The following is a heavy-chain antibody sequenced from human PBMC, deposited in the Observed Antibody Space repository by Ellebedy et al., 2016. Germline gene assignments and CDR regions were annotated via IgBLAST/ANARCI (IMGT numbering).Heavy chain of an antibody. D-gene: IGHD3-3*01. Sequence: GGSLRLSCAASGLIFTNAWMTWVRQAPGKGLEWVGRIKSKTDGGTTDYGAPVKGRFSISRDDSKSTLFLEMNSLRTEDTAVYFCATDDRRDVLRFMEQPKAIYFYGLDVWGPGTTVTVSS. J-gene: IGHJ6*02. CDR2: IKSKTDGGTT. CDR3: ATDDRRDVLRFMEQPKAIYFYGLDV. CDR1: GLIFTNAW. V-gene: IGHV3-15*01.